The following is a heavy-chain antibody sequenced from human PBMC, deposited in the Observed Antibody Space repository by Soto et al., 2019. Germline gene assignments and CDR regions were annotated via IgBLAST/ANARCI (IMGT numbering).Heavy chain of an antibody. J-gene: IGHJ4*02. CDR1: GFTFSGSA. D-gene: IGHD3-10*01. CDR2: IRSKANSYAT. V-gene: IGHV3-73*01. CDR3: TSLLQEGVFDY. Sequence: GGSLRLSCAASGFTFSGSAMHWVRQAPGKGLEWVGRIRSKANSYATAYAASVKGRFTISRDDSRNTAFLQMNSLKTEDTAIYYCTSLLQEGVFDYWGQGTLVTVSS.